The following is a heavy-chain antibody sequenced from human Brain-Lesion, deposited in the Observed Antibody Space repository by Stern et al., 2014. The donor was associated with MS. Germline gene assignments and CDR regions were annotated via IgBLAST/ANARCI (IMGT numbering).Heavy chain of an antibody. CDR1: GDSLSSSTFY. D-gene: IGHD5-18*01. Sequence: VQLVESGPGLVKPSDTLSLTCSVSGDSLSSSTFYWGWLRQPPGKGPEWIGCVYYRGNSYYPPTLKSRVPIAVDTSKTHFPLRLTSGTAADTAVYYCARHQLGYGYAYLRYWGQGTLVTVSS. CDR3: ARHQLGYGYAYLRY. V-gene: IGHV4-39*01. J-gene: IGHJ4*02. CDR2: VYYRGNS.